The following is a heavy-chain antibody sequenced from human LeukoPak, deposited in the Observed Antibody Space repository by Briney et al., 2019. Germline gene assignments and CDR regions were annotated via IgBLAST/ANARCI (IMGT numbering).Heavy chain of an antibody. D-gene: IGHD2-15*01. V-gene: IGHV3-7*01. J-gene: IGHJ4*02. CDR1: GFTFIKHY. Sequence: GGSLRLSCSASGFTFIKHYMSWVRQAPGRGLECVAKIKPDGSEKYYMDSVEGRFTISRDNSKNALYLQLNSLRAEDTAVYYCARETWWRFDYWGQGSPVTVSS. CDR2: IKPDGSEK. CDR3: ARETWWRFDY.